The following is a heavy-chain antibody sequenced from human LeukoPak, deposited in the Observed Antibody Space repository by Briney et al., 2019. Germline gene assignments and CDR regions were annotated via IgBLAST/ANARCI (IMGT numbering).Heavy chain of an antibody. Sequence: SETLSLTCTVSGGSISRYYWSWIRQPAGKGLEWIGRIYTNGSTNYNPSLKSRVTMSVDTSKTQFSLKLSSVTAADTAVYYCARVIVGAEFDYWGQGTLVTVSS. CDR3: ARVIVGAEFDY. D-gene: IGHD1-26*01. CDR2: IYTNGST. CDR1: GGSISRYY. V-gene: IGHV4-4*07. J-gene: IGHJ4*02.